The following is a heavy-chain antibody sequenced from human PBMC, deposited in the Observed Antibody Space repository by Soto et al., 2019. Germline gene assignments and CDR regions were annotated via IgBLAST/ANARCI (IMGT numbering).Heavy chain of an antibody. CDR1: GGSITNYY. J-gene: IGHJ3*02. Sequence: SETLSLTCTVSGGSITNYYYSWIRQPPGKGLEWIGYIFHTGTTSYNPSLKSQVTLSVDTSQSQFSLKLNSVTAADTAVYYCTTEAYDNSGSLAFDIWGPGTLVTVSS. V-gene: IGHV4-59*08. CDR3: TTEAYDNSGSLAFDI. D-gene: IGHD3-22*01. CDR2: IFHTGTT.